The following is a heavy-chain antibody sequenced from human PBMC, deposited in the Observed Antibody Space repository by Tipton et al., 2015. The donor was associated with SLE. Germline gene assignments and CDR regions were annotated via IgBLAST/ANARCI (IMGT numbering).Heavy chain of an antibody. CDR2: ISYDGSNK. D-gene: IGHD5-12*01. Sequence: RSLRLSCAASGFTFSSYGMHWVRQAPGKGLEWVAVISYDGSNKYYADSVKGRFTISRDNSKNTLYLQMNSLRAEDTAVYYCAKGGYIDAFDIWGQGTMVTVSS. CDR1: GFTFSSYG. V-gene: IGHV3-30*18. J-gene: IGHJ3*02. CDR3: AKGGYIDAFDI.